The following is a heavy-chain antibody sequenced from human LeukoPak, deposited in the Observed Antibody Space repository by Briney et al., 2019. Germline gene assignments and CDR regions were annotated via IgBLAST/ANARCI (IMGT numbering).Heavy chain of an antibody. J-gene: IGHJ4*02. Sequence: PSETLSLTWAVYGGSFSGYYWTWIRQSPEKGLEWIGEINHGGSTNFNASLKSRVTLSVDTSRNQFSLKLDSVTAADTSVYYCARKREGYNCFDSWGQGTLVTVSS. CDR3: ARKREGYNCFDS. CDR2: INHGGST. V-gene: IGHV4-34*01. CDR1: GGSFSGYY. D-gene: IGHD5-24*01.